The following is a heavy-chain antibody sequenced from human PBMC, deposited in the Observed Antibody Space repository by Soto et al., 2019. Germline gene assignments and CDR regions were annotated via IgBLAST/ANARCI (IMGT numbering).Heavy chain of an antibody. V-gene: IGHV4-34*01. Sequence: QVQLQQWGAGLLKPSETLSLTCAVYGGSFSGYYWSWIRQPPGKGLEWIGEINHSGSTNYNPSLKSRVTISVDTSKNQFSLKLSSVTAADTAVYYCARAGHLDCSGGSCYRKQYWYFDLWGRGTLVTVSS. CDR3: ARAGHLDCSGGSCYRKQYWYFDL. CDR2: INHSGST. CDR1: GGSFSGYY. D-gene: IGHD2-15*01. J-gene: IGHJ2*01.